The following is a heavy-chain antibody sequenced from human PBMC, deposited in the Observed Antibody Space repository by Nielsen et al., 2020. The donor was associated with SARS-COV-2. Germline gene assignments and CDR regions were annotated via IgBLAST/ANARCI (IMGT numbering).Heavy chain of an antibody. D-gene: IGHD5-18*01. J-gene: IGHJ3*02. Sequence: SETLSLTCTVSGGSVGSGSYYWSWIRQPPGKGLEWIGYIYYSGSTNYNPSLKSRVTISVDTSKNQFSLKLSSVTAADTAVYYCARFVDTAMVKDAFDIWGQGTMVTVSS. CDR3: ARFVDTAMVKDAFDI. V-gene: IGHV4-61*01. CDR1: GGSVGSGSYY. CDR2: IYYSGST.